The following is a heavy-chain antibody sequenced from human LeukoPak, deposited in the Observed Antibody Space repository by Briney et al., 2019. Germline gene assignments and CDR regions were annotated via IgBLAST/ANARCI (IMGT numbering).Heavy chain of an antibody. Sequence: SETLSLACAVYGGSFSGYYWSWIRQPPGKGLEWIGEINHSGSTNYNPSLKSRVTISVDTSKNQFSLKLSSVTAADTAVYYCARGAVRNSSSWYCGAKSNYYYYGMDVWGQGTTVTVSS. CDR3: ARGAVRNSSSWYCGAKSNYYYYGMDV. J-gene: IGHJ6*02. V-gene: IGHV4-34*01. D-gene: IGHD6-13*01. CDR1: GGSFSGYY. CDR2: INHSGST.